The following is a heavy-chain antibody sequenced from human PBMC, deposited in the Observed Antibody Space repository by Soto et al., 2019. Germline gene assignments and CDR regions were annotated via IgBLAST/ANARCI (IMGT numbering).Heavy chain of an antibody. CDR3: ARTSRFDY. V-gene: IGHV4-34*01. J-gene: IGHJ4*02. Sequence: QVQLQQWGAGLLKPSETLSLTCAVYGGSFSGYYWSWIRQPPGKGLEWIGQINHSGSTNYNPSLKSRVTISVDTSKIQFSLKLSSVTAADTAVYYCARTSRFDYWGQGTLVTVSS. CDR2: INHSGST. D-gene: IGHD6-6*01. CDR1: GGSFSGYY.